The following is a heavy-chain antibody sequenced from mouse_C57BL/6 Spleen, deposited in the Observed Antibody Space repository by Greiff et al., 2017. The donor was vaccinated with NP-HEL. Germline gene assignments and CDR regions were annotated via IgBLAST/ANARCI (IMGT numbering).Heavy chain of an antibody. Sequence: VKLMESGPGLVQPSQSLSITCTVSGFSFTSYGVNWVRQTPGKGLEWLGVIWRGGSTDYNAAFMSRLTITKDNSKIQVFFQLNSLPADDTAIYYCAKGGDYDVMDYWGQGTTLTVSS. V-gene: IGHV2-5*01. CDR3: AKGGDYDVMDY. D-gene: IGHD2-4*01. J-gene: IGHJ2*01. CDR2: IWRGGST. CDR1: GFSFTSYG.